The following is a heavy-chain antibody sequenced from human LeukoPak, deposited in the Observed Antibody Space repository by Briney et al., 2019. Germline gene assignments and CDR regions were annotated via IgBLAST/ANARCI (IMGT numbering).Heavy chain of an antibody. CDR3: AREGFDP. CDR1: GFTFTNYG. J-gene: IGHJ5*02. CDR2: IWYDGSKR. V-gene: IGHV3-33*01. Sequence: PGRPLRLSCATSGFTFTNYGFHWVRQAPGKGLEWVAVIWYDGSKRYYVDSVKGRFTISRDNSKNTVYLQMNSLRAEDTAVYYCAREGFDPWGQGTLVTVSS.